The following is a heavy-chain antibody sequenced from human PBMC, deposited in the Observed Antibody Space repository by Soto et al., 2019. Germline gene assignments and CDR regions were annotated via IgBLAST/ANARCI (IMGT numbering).Heavy chain of an antibody. D-gene: IGHD6-6*01. J-gene: IGHJ3*02. CDR2: ISAYNGNT. CDR3: ARVVLVEHRPVAFDI. Sequence: ASVKVSCKASGYTFTSYGISWVRQAPGQGLEWMGWISAYNGNTKYAQKLQGRVTMTTDTSTSTAYMELRSLRSEDTAVYYCARVVLVEHRPVAFDIWGQGTMVTVSS. V-gene: IGHV1-18*01. CDR1: GYTFTSYG.